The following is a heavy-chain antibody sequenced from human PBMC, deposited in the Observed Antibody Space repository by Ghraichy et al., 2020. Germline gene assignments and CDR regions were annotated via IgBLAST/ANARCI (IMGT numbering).Heavy chain of an antibody. Sequence: GGSLRLSCAASGFTFSEYYMNWIRQAPGKGLEWVSFISTSGTYTKYADSVKGRFSISRDNTRNSLYLQLNSLRAEDTAVYYCARDPWGGAENSHYYYALDVWGQGTTVTFSS. D-gene: IGHD3-16*01. J-gene: IGHJ6*02. CDR3: ARDPWGGAENSHYYYALDV. CDR2: ISTSGTYT. CDR1: GFTFSEYY. V-gene: IGHV3-11*06.